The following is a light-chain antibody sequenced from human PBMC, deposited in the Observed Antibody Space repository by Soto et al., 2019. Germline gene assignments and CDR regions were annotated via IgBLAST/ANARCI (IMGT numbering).Light chain of an antibody. CDR3: QQRDSWAIS. CDR1: QSVGRY. J-gene: IGKJ5*01. Sequence: EIVLTQSPDTLSLPPGERATLSCRASQSVGRYLVWYHQKPGQAPRLLIYDASNQATGIPARFSGSGSATDFTLIISSLESEDCAVYYCQQRDSWAISFDQGTRLEIK. V-gene: IGKV3-11*01. CDR2: DAS.